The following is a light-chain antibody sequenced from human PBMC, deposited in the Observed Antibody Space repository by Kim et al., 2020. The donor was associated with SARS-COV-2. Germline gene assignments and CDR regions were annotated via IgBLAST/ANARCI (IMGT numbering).Light chain of an antibody. CDR1: NNDVGGYNY. CDR2: DVS. V-gene: IGLV2-14*01. Sequence: QSALTQPASVSGSPGQSITISCTGTNNDVGGYNYVSWYQQHPGKTPKLMIFDVSKRPSGVSNRFSGSKSGNTASLTISGLQAEDEADYYCSSYTSSTTFVFGTGTKVTVL. CDR3: SSYTSSTTFV. J-gene: IGLJ1*01.